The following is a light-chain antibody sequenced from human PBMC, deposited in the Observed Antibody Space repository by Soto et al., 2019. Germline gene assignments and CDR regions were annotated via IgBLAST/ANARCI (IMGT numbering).Light chain of an antibody. CDR3: QQSGDTPPWT. Sequence: DIKMTQSPSSLSASVGDRVTITCRASQSIRIYLNWYQQKPGKAPELLIFAASSLQSGVPSRFSGSGSGTDFTLTISSLQPEDFATYYCQQSGDTPPWTFGQGTKVDIK. CDR2: AAS. V-gene: IGKV1-39*01. CDR1: QSIRIY. J-gene: IGKJ1*01.